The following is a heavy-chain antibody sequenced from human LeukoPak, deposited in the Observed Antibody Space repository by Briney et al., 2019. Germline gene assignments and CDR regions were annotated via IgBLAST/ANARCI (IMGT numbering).Heavy chain of an antibody. CDR2: ISSSSYI. J-gene: IGHJ6*02. Sequence: GGSLRLSCAASGFTFSSYSMNWVRQAPGKGLEWVSSISSSSYIYYADSVKGRFTISRDNAKNSLYLQMNSLRAEDTAVCYCAKSAGTSGGGYYYYGMDVWGQGTTVTVSS. CDR1: GFTFSSYS. V-gene: IGHV3-21*01. CDR3: AKSAGTSGGGYYYYGMDV. D-gene: IGHD6-13*01.